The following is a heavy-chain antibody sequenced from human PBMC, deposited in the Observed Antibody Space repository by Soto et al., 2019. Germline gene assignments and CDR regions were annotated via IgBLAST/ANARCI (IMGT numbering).Heavy chain of an antibody. V-gene: IGHV1-18*01. J-gene: IGHJ6*03. D-gene: IGHD6-19*01. CDR1: GYTFTSYG. Sequence: ASVKVSCKASGYTFTSYGISWVRQAPGQGLEWMGWISAYNGNTNYAQKLQGRVTMTTDTSTSTAYMELRSLRSDDTAVYYCARVHTLAVAGTGYYYYYMDVWGKGTTVTVSS. CDR2: ISAYNGNT. CDR3: ARVHTLAVAGTGYYYYYMDV.